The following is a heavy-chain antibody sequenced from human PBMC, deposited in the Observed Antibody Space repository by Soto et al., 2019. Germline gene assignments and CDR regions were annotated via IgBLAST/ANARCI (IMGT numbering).Heavy chain of an antibody. D-gene: IGHD2-2*01. CDR1: GGSISSYY. CDR3: ARDCSYGVVCY. Sequence: SATQCVTWTGSGGSISSYYWSWIRQPPGKGLEWIGYIYYIVSTNYNPSLKSRVTISVDTSKNQFSLKLSSVTAADTAVYYCARDCSYGVVCYWGQGTLVTVSS. V-gene: IGHV4-59*01. CDR2: IYYIVST. J-gene: IGHJ4*02.